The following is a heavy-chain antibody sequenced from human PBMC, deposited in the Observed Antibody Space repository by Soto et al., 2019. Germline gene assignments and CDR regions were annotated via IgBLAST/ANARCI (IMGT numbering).Heavy chain of an antibody. V-gene: IGHV1-18*01. Sequence: ASVNVSCKASGYTFTSYGISWVRQAPGQGLEWMGWISAYNGNTNYAQKLQGRVTMTTDTSTSTAYMELRSLRSDDTAVYYCARGYIVVVPAYFDYWGQRTLVTVSS. CDR3: ARGYIVVVPAYFDY. J-gene: IGHJ4*02. D-gene: IGHD2-2*01. CDR1: GYTFTSYG. CDR2: ISAYNGNT.